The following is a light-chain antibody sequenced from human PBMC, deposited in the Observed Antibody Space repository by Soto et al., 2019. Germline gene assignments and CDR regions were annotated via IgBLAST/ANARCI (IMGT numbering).Light chain of an antibody. J-gene: IGLJ1*01. CDR1: SSDFGGYNY. CDR3: SSYTSSSTFYV. CDR2: DVS. V-gene: IGLV2-14*01. Sequence: QSARAQPASVSGSPGQSITISCTGTSSDFGGYNYVSWYQQHPGKAPKLMIYDVSNRPSGVSNRFSGSKSGNTASLTISGLQAEDEADYYCSSYTSSSTFYVFGTGAKVTVL.